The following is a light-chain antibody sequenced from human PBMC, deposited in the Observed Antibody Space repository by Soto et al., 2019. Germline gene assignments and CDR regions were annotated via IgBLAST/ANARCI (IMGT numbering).Light chain of an antibody. V-gene: IGKV1-6*01. Sequence: AIQMTQSPSSLSASVGDRVTITCRASQGIRNDLGWYQQKSGKAPKLLIYAASNLQRGVPARFSGRGSGTDCTLTISSLQPEDVATYVCLQDYNYPRTFGQGTRVEI. CDR3: LQDYNYPRT. CDR1: QGIRND. J-gene: IGKJ1*01. CDR2: AAS.